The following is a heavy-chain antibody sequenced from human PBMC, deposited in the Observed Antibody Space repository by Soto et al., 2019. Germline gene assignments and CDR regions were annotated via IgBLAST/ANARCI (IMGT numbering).Heavy chain of an antibody. CDR1: GGSISSSSYY. J-gene: IGHJ4*02. Sequence: SETLSLTCTVSGGSISSSSYYWGWIRRPPGKGLEWIGTIYYSGITYYNPSLKSRVTISVDTSKNQFSLKLTSVTAADTAVYYCARHGSNWGQGTLVTAPQ. CDR2: IYYSGIT. V-gene: IGHV4-39*01. CDR3: ARHGSN.